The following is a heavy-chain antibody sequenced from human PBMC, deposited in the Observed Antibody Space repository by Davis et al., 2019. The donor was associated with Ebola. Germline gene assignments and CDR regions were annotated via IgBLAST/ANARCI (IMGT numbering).Heavy chain of an antibody. CDR1: GFTFSSYA. CDR3: ASGYSSGWYGFRNYYYYGMDV. J-gene: IGHJ6*04. V-gene: IGHV3-30-3*01. D-gene: IGHD6-19*01. Sequence: GESLKISCAASGFTFSSYAMHWVRQAPGKELEWVAVISYDGSNKYYADSVKGRFTISRDNSKNTLYLQMNSLRAEDTAVYYCASGYSSGWYGFRNYYYYGMDVWGKGTTVTVSS. CDR2: ISYDGSNK.